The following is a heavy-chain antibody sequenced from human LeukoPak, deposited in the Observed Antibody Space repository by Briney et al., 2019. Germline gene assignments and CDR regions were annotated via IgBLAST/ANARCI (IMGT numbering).Heavy chain of an antibody. CDR3: ARRHKRGAYSYGVDY. CDR1: GYSFTNYW. Sequence: GASLQISSKGSGYSFTNYWIAWVRQMPGKGLEWMGIIYPGDSDTRYSPSFQGQVTISADKSISTAYLQWNSLKASDTAMYYCARRHKRGAYSYGVDYWGQGTLVTVSS. V-gene: IGHV5-51*01. CDR2: IYPGDSDT. D-gene: IGHD5-18*01. J-gene: IGHJ4*02.